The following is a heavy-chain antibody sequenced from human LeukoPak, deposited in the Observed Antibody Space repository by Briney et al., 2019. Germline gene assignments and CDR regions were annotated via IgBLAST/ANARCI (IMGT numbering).Heavy chain of an antibody. J-gene: IGHJ5*02. D-gene: IGHD3-10*01. CDR1: GYTFTGYY. V-gene: IGHV1-2*02. Sequence: ASVTVSCKASGYTFTGYYMHWVRQAPGQGLEWMGWINPNSGGTNYAQKFQGRVTMTRDTSISTAYMELSRLRSDDTAVYYCAREGIGSGSYYYWFDPWGQGTLVTVSS. CDR2: INPNSGGT. CDR3: AREGIGSGSYYYWFDP.